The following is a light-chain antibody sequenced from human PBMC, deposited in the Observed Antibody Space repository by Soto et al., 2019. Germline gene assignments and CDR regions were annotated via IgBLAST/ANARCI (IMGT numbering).Light chain of an antibody. V-gene: IGKV3-15*01. J-gene: IGKJ1*01. CDR2: GAS. Sequence: EIVMTQSPATLSVPPGERSTLSCRASQSVSSNLAWYQQKPGQAPRLXXYGASTRATGIPARFSGSGSGTEFTLTISSLQSEDFAVYFCQQYNNWPPWTFGQGTKVDIK. CDR1: QSVSSN. CDR3: QQYNNWPPWT.